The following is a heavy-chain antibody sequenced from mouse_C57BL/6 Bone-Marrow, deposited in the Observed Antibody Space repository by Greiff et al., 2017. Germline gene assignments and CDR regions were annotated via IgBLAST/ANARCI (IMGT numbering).Heavy chain of an antibody. D-gene: IGHD1-1*01. J-gene: IGHJ3*01. CDR2: IYPRSGNT. V-gene: IGHV1-81*01. CDR3: ARWAGYYGCAY. Sequence: QVQLQQSGAELARPGASVKLSCKASGYTFTRYGISWVKQRTGQGLEWIGEIYPRSGNTYYNEKFKGKATLTADKSSSTAYMELRSLTSEDSAVYFCARWAGYYGCAYWGQGTLVTVSA. CDR1: GYTFTRYG.